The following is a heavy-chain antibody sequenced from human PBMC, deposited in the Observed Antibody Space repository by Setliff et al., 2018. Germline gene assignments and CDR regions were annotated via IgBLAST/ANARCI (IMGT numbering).Heavy chain of an antibody. V-gene: IGHV3-23*01. D-gene: IGHD3-22*01. Sequence: PGGSLRLSCEASGFTFSSYAMSWVRQAPGKGLEWVSAISGSGGSTYYADSVKVRFTISRDNSKNTLYLQMNSLRAEDTAVYDCAKGAFSGSYYFDYWGQGTLVTVSS. CDR3: AKGAFSGSYYFDY. J-gene: IGHJ4*02. CDR2: ISGSGGST. CDR1: GFTFSSYA.